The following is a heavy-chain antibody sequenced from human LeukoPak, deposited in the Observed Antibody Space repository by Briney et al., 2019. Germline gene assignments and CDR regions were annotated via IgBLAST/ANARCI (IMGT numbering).Heavy chain of an antibody. J-gene: IGHJ4*02. CDR3: ASAVVRAREIH. CDR1: GFTFNNYA. Sequence: GGSLRLSCAASGFTFNNYAMSWVRQAPGKGLEWVSAISGSGASKYYADSVKGRFTISRDNSKNTLYVQMNSLRAEDTAVYYCASAVVRAREIHWGQGTLVTVSS. CDR2: ISGSGASK. D-gene: IGHD3-10*01. V-gene: IGHV3-23*01.